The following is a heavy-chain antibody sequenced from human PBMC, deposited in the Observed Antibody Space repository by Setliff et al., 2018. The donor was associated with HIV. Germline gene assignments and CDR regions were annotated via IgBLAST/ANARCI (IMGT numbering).Heavy chain of an antibody. CDR3: ASGDYYDSSGYYYSPFYY. V-gene: IGHV4-59*11. CDR2: IYYSRST. J-gene: IGHJ4*02. CDR1: GGSISSHY. Sequence: PSETLSLTCTVSGGSISSHYWSWIRQPPGKGLEWIGYIYYSRSTYYNPSLQSRVTISVVTSKHQFSLKLGSVTAADTAVYYCASGDYYDSSGYYYSPFYYWGQGTLVTVSS. D-gene: IGHD3-22*01.